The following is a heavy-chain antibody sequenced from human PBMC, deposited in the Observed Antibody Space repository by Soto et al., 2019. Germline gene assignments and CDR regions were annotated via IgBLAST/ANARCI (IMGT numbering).Heavy chain of an antibody. CDR1: GFTFSSYA. J-gene: IGHJ4*02. D-gene: IGHD6-13*01. Sequence: ERSLRLSCAASGFTFSSYAMSWVRQAPGKGLEWVSAISGSGGSTYYADSVKGRSTISRDNSKNTLYLQMNSLRAEDTAVYYCAKAPPSGIADYWGQGTLVTVSS. CDR2: ISGSGGST. V-gene: IGHV3-23*01. CDR3: AKAPPSGIADY.